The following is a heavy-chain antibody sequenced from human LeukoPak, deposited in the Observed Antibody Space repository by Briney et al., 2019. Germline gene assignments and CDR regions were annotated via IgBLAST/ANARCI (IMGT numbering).Heavy chain of an antibody. D-gene: IGHD5-18*01. CDR2: IYYSGST. CDR3: ARRIQLWFTVYFDY. CDR1: GGSISSSSYY. V-gene: IGHV4-39*01. Sequence: SETLSLTCTVSGGSISSSSYYWGWIRPPPGKRLEWLGSIYYSGSTYYNPSLKSRVTISVDTSKNQFSLKLSSVTAADTAVYYCARRIQLWFTVYFDYWGQGTLVTVSS. J-gene: IGHJ4*02.